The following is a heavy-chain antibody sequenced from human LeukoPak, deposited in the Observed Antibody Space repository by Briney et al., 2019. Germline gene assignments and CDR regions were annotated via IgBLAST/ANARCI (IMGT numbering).Heavy chain of an antibody. D-gene: IGHD6-13*01. CDR1: GYTFTSYG. Sequence: ASVKVSCKASGYTFTSYGISWVRQAPGQGLEWMGWISAYNGNTNYAQKFQGRVTMTTDTSTSTAYMELRSLRSDDTAMYYCARTSSSWYPGSNYYYMDVWGKGTTVTVSS. CDR3: ARTSSSWYPGSNYYYMDV. V-gene: IGHV1-18*01. J-gene: IGHJ6*03. CDR2: ISAYNGNT.